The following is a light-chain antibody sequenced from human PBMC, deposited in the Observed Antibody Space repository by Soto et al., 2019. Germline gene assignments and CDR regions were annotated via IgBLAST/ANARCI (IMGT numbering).Light chain of an antibody. V-gene: IGKV1-39*01. CDR2: AAS. CDR1: QSISSY. Sequence: DIQMTQSPSSLSASVGDRVTITCRASQSISSYVNWYQQKPGKAPKLLIYAASSLQSGVPSRFSGSGSGTDFTLTISSLQPEDFATYYCQQRGFGGGTKVEIK. J-gene: IGKJ4*01. CDR3: QQRG.